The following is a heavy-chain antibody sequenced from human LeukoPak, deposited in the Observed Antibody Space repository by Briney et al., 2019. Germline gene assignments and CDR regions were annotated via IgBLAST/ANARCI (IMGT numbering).Heavy chain of an antibody. Sequence: SETLSLTCTVSGGSISSYYWSWIRQPAGKGLEWIGRIYTSGSTNYNPSLKSRVTISVDTSKNQFSLKLSSVTAADTAVYYCARSRRLAYCGGDCYQYIDYWGQGTLVTVSS. V-gene: IGHV4-4*07. CDR3: ARSRRLAYCGGDCYQYIDY. D-gene: IGHD2-21*02. J-gene: IGHJ4*02. CDR1: GGSISSYY. CDR2: IYTSGST.